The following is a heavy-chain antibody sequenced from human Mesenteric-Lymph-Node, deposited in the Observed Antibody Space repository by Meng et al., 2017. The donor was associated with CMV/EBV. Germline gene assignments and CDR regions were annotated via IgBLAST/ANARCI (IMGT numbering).Heavy chain of an antibody. D-gene: IGHD1-14*01. J-gene: IGHJ6*02. CDR2: ISGSGGST. V-gene: IGHV3-23*01. CDR1: GGSISSYF. Sequence: GGSLRLSCTVSGGSISSYFWSWIRQPPGKGLEWVSAISGSGGSTYYADSVKGRFTISRDNSKNTLYLQMNSLRAEDTAVYYCVRQNRGMDVWGQGTTVTVSS. CDR3: VRQNRGMDV.